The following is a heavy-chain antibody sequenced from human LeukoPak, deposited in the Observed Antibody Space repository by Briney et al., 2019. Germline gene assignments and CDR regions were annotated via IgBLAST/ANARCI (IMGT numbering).Heavy chain of an antibody. V-gene: IGHV1-69*05. Sequence: SVKVSCKASGGTFSSYAISWVREAPGQGREWMGGIIPIFGTANYAQKFQGRVTITTDESTSTAYMELSSLRSEDTAVYYCARLVETYCSSTSCYGRGWFDPWGQGTLVTVSS. CDR3: ARLVETYCSSTSCYGRGWFDP. D-gene: IGHD2-2*01. J-gene: IGHJ5*02. CDR2: IIPIFGTA. CDR1: GGTFSSYA.